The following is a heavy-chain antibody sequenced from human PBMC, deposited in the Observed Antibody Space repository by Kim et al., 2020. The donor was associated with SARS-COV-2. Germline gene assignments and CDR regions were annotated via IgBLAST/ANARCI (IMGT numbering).Heavy chain of an antibody. D-gene: IGHD2-15*01. CDR2: IYYSGST. J-gene: IGHJ4*02. V-gene: IGHV4-59*13. CDR3: AVMYGGTSY. CDR1: GGSISSYY. Sequence: SETLSLTCTVSGGSISSYYWSWIRQPPGKGLEWIGYIYYSGSTNYNPSLKSRVTISVDTSKNQFSLKLSSVTAADTAVYYCAVMYGGTSYWGQGTLVTVSS.